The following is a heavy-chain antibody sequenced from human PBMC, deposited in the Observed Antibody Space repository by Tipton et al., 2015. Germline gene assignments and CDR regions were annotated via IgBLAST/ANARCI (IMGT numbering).Heavy chain of an antibody. D-gene: IGHD2-15*01. CDR2: ISGSGGST. CDR1: GFTFSSYA. CDR3: AKAHIVVVVAATGYFDY. V-gene: IGHV3-23*01. Sequence: GSLRLSCAASGFTFSSYAMSWVRQAPGKGLEWVSAISGSGGSTYYADSVKGRFTISRDNSKNTLYLQMNSLRAEDTAVYYCAKAHIVVVVAATGYFDYWGQGTLVTVSS. J-gene: IGHJ4*02.